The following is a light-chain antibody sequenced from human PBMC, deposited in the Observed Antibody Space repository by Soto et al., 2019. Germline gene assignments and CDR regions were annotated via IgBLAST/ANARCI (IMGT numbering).Light chain of an antibody. J-gene: IGKJ4*01. CDR3: QQYGRT. CDR2: AAS. CDR1: QTDTK. Sequence: EIVLTQAPGTLSLSPGERATLSCRASQTDTKLAWYQQQPGQAPRLLIYAASNRATGIPDRFSGSGSGTDFTLTISRPEPEDSAVYYCQQYGRTFGGGTKVDIK. V-gene: IGKV3-20*01.